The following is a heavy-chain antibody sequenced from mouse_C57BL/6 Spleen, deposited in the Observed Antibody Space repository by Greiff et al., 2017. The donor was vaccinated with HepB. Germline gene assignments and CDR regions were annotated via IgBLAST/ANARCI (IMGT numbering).Heavy chain of an antibody. J-gene: IGHJ4*01. CDR1: GYAFSSSW. CDR2: IYPGDGDT. CDR3: ARGRFYAMDY. V-gene: IGHV1-82*01. Sequence: VKLMESGPELVKPGASVKISCKASGYAFSSSWMNWVKQRPGKGLEWIGRIYPGDGDTNYNGKFKGKATLTADKSSSTAYMQLSSLTSEDSAVYFCARGRFYAMDYWGQGTSVTVSS.